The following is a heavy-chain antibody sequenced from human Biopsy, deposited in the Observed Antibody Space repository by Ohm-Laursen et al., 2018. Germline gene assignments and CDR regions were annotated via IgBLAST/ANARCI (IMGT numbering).Heavy chain of an antibody. CDR2: ISWNSDKI. D-gene: IGHD4-17*01. V-gene: IGHV3-9*01. Sequence: SLRLSCAASGVTLSGYSMNWVRQPPGKGLEWVSGISWNSDKIGYADSVKGRFTISRDNAKNSLYLQMNSLRAEDTAFYYCTKDQDYGDYGMDVWGQGTTVIVSS. CDR3: TKDQDYGDYGMDV. CDR1: GVTLSGYS. J-gene: IGHJ6*02.